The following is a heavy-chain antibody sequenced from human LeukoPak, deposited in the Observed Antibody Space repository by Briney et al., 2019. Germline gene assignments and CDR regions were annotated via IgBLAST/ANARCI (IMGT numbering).Heavy chain of an antibody. Sequence: GGSLRLSCAASGFTFSSYEMNWVRQAPGKGLEWVSYISSSGSTIYYADSVKGRFTISRDNAKNSLYLQMNCLRAEDTAVYYCAKFALRYCSGGSCHPFDYWGQGTLVTVSS. D-gene: IGHD2-15*01. V-gene: IGHV3-48*03. CDR3: AKFALRYCSGGSCHPFDY. CDR2: ISSSGSTI. J-gene: IGHJ4*02. CDR1: GFTFSSYE.